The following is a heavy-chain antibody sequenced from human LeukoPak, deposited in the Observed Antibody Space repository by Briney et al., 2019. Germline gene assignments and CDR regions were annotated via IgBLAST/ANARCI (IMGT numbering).Heavy chain of an antibody. CDR1: GFTFSSYA. CDR3: AKEVVVAATLGY. D-gene: IGHD2-15*01. V-gene: IGHV3-23*01. CDR2: ISGSGGST. Sequence: PGGSLRLSCAAPGFTFSSYAMSWVRQAPGQGLEWVSAISGSGGSTYYADSVKGRFTISRDNSKNTLYLQMNSLRAGDTAVYYCAKEVVVAATLGYWGQGTLVTVSS. J-gene: IGHJ4*02.